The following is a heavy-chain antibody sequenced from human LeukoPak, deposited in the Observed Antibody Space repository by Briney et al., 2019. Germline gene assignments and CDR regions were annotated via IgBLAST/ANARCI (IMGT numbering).Heavy chain of an antibody. CDR2: ISAYNGNT. CDR3: ARGVVEWLFSQISRFDY. J-gene: IGHJ4*02. CDR1: GYTFTSYG. D-gene: IGHD3-3*01. V-gene: IGHV1-18*01. Sequence: GASVKVSCKASGYTFTSYGISWVRQAPGQGLEWMGWISAYNGNTNYAQKLQGRVTMTTDTSTSTAYMELRSLRFDDTAVYYCARGVVEWLFSQISRFDYWGQGTLVTVSS.